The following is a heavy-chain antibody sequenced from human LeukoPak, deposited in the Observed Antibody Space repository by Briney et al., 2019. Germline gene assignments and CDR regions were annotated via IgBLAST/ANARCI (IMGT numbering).Heavy chain of an antibody. Sequence: GASVKVSCKASGYTFSYYDINWVRQDTGQGLEWMGWMNPKTGDTGYAQNFQGRVTMTRDTSISTAYMELSSLRSEDTAVYYCARSRGYSESYHDYWGQGTLVTVSS. J-gene: IGHJ4*02. D-gene: IGHD6-13*01. CDR2: MNPKTGDT. CDR3: ARSRGYSESYHDY. V-gene: IGHV1-8*01. CDR1: GYTFSYYD.